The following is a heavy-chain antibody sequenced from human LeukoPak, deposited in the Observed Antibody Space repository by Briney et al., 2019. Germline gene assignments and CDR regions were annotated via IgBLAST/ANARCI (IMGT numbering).Heavy chain of an antibody. CDR2: IYYSGST. D-gene: IGHD4-23*01. Sequence: SETLSLTCTVSGGSISSYYWSWIRQPPGKGLEWIGYIYYSGSTNYNPSLESRVTISVDTSKNQFSLKLSSVTAADTAVYYCARQPGYGGESDYWGQGTLVTVSS. CDR3: ARQPGYGGESDY. V-gene: IGHV4-59*08. J-gene: IGHJ4*02. CDR1: GGSISSYY.